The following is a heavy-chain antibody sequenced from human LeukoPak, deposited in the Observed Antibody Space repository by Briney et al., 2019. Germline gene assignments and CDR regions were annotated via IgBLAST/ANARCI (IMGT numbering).Heavy chain of an antibody. CDR2: ISGGGDTT. V-gene: IGHV3-23*01. Sequence: PGGSLGLSCAASGFTFSSYAMSWVRQGPEKGLEWVSTISGGGDTTYYADSVRGRFTVSRDASKSTLFLQMNSLRAEDTAVYYCAKDAGEGSGWYYFDYWGQGTLVTVSS. D-gene: IGHD6-13*01. CDR1: GFTFSSYA. CDR3: AKDAGEGSGWYYFDY. J-gene: IGHJ4*02.